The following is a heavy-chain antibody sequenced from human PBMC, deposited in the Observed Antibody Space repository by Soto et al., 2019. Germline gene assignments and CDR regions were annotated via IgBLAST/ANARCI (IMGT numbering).Heavy chain of an antibody. Sequence: ASVKVSCKASGYTFTSYGISWVRQAPGQGLEWMGWISAYNGNTNYAQKLQGRVTMTTDTSTSTAYMELRSLRSDDTAVYYCARSGRDLVVVPDVDYWGPGTLVTVS. D-gene: IGHD2-2*01. V-gene: IGHV1-18*01. CDR2: ISAYNGNT. CDR3: ARSGRDLVVVPDVDY. J-gene: IGHJ4*02. CDR1: GYTFTSYG.